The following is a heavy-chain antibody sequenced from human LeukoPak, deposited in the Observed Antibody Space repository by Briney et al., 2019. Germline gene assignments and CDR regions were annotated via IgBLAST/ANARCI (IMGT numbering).Heavy chain of an antibody. Sequence: ASVRVSCKASGHTFTSYGISWVRQAPGQGLEWMGWISAYNGNTNYAQKLQGRVTMTTDTSTSTAYMELRSLRSDDTAVYYCARRRLEQYCSSTSCYAIPLDYYYGMDVWGQGTTVTVSS. V-gene: IGHV1-18*01. CDR1: GHTFTSYG. CDR2: ISAYNGNT. J-gene: IGHJ6*02. D-gene: IGHD2-2*01. CDR3: ARRRLEQYCSSTSCYAIPLDYYYGMDV.